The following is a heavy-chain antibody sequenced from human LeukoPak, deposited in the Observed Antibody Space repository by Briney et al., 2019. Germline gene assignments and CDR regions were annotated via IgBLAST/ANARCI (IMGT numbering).Heavy chain of an antibody. J-gene: IGHJ2*01. D-gene: IGHD3-10*01. CDR3: ARSPNYYGSVKYWYFDL. CDR2: IYYSGST. V-gene: IGHV4-59*01. CDR1: GGSISSYY. Sequence: SETLSLTCTVSGGSISSYYWSWIRQPPGKGLEWIGYIYYSGSTNYNPSLKSRVTISVDTSKNQFSLKLSSVTTADTAVYHCARSPNYYGSVKYWYFDLWGRGTLVTVSS.